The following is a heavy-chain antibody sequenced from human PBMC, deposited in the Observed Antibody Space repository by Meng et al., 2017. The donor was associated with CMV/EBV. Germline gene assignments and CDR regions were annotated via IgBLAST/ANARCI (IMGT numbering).Heavy chain of an antibody. Sequence: AGSGGSISSSNWWSWVRQPPGKGLEWIGEIYHSGSTNYNPSLKSRVTISVDKSKNQFSLKLSSVTAADTAVYYCARKGRYDSSGYYLWGQGTLVTVSS. D-gene: IGHD3-22*01. CDR1: GGSISSSNW. V-gene: IGHV4-4*02. CDR3: ARKGRYDSSGYYL. J-gene: IGHJ5*02. CDR2: IYHSGST.